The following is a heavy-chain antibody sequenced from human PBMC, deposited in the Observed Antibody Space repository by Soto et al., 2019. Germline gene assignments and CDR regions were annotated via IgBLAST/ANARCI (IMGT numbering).Heavy chain of an antibody. J-gene: IGHJ6*02. Sequence: GSLRLSCAASRFTVSSNYMSWVRQAPEKGLEWVSVIYSGGSTYYADSVKGRFTISRDNSKNTLYLQMNSLRAEDTAVYYCARDFFGYYDSSASDVWGQGTTVTVSS. V-gene: IGHV3-53*01. CDR2: IYSGGST. CDR1: RFTVSSNY. CDR3: ARDFFGYYDSSASDV. D-gene: IGHD3-22*01.